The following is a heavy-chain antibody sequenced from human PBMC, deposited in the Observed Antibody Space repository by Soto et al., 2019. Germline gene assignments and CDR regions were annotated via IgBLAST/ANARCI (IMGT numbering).Heavy chain of an antibody. J-gene: IGHJ3*02. Sequence: GGSLRLSCAASGFTFSSYSMNWVRQAPGKGLEWVSSISSSSSYIYYADSVKGQFTISRDNSKNTLYLQMNSLRAEDTAVYYCAKSSRITMIVVVPDAFDIWGQGTMVTVSS. CDR2: ISSSSSYI. CDR1: GFTFSSYS. CDR3: AKSSRITMIVVVPDAFDI. D-gene: IGHD3-22*01. V-gene: IGHV3-21*04.